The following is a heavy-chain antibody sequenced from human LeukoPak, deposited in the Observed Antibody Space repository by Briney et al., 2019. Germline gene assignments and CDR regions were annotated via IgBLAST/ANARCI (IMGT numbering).Heavy chain of an antibody. CDR3: ATSTYYSGSSAPEY. D-gene: IGHD1-26*01. V-gene: IGHV1-24*01. CDR2: FDPEDGET. CDR1: GYTLTELS. Sequence: ASVKVSCKVSGYTLTELSMHWVRQAPGKGLEWMGGFDPEDGETIYAQKFQGRVTMTEDTSTDTAYMELSNLRSEDTAVYYCATSTYYSGSSAPEYWGQGTLVTVSS. J-gene: IGHJ4*02.